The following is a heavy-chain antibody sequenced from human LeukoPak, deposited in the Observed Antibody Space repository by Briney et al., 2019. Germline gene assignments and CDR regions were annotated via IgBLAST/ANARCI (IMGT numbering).Heavy chain of an antibody. V-gene: IGHV4-59*11. CDR2: IYYSGNT. CDR3: ARVGGFCDFWSAYPYYFDY. J-gene: IGHJ4*02. Sequence: PSETLSLTCTVSGGSISSHYWSWIRQPPGKRLEWIGYIYYSGNTDYNPSLNSRITISIDTSRTQFSLRLRSVTAADSAVYYCARVGGFCDFWSAYPYYFDYWGPGTLVTVSS. CDR1: GGSISSHY. D-gene: IGHD3-3*01.